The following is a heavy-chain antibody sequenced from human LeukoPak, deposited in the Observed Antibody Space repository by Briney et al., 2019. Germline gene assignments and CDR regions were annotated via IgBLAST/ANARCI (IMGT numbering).Heavy chain of an antibody. CDR2: IYTSGST. V-gene: IGHV4-61*02. Sequence: PSETLSLTCTVSGGSISSGSYYWSWIRQPAGKGLEWIGRIYTSGSTNYNPSLKSRVTISVDTSKNQFSLELSSVTAADTAVYYCARDPVYSYGFDPWGQGTLVTVSS. J-gene: IGHJ5*02. CDR3: ARDPVYSYGFDP. CDR1: GGSISSGSYY. D-gene: IGHD5-18*01.